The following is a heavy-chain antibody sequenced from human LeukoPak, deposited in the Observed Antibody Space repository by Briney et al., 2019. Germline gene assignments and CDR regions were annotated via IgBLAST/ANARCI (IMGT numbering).Heavy chain of an antibody. V-gene: IGHV4-4*02. CDR3: ARWGYSYGYFDY. J-gene: IGHJ4*02. Sequence: PSGTLSLTCAVSGGSISSSNWWSWVRQPPGKGLEWIGEINHSGSTNYNPSLKSRVTISVDTSKNQFSLKLSSVTAADTAVYYCARWGYSYGYFDYWGQGTLVTVSS. CDR1: GGSISSSNW. CDR2: INHSGST. D-gene: IGHD5-18*01.